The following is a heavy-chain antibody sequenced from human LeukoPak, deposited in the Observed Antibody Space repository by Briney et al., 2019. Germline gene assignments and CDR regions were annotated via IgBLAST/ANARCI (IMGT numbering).Heavy chain of an antibody. Sequence: SETLSLTCAVYGGSFSDYYWSWIRQPPGKGLEWIGSIYYSGNTYYNASLKSQVSISIDTSKNQFSLRLTAADTAVYYCARQTGSGLFILPGGQGTLVTVSS. D-gene: IGHD3/OR15-3a*01. CDR1: GGSFSDYY. CDR2: IYYSGNT. CDR3: ARQTGSGLFILP. V-gene: IGHV4-34*01. J-gene: IGHJ4*02.